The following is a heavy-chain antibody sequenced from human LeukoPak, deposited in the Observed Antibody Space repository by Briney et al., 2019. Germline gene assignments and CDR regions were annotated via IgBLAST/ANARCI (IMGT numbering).Heavy chain of an antibody. CDR3: ARSSLAYCGGDCYGFDY. V-gene: IGHV1-46*01. CDR2: INPSGGST. D-gene: IGHD2-21*02. CDR1: GYTFTGYY. J-gene: IGHJ4*02. Sequence: ASVKVSCKASGYTFTGYYMHWVRQAPGQGLEWMGIINPSGGSTSYAQKFQGRVTMTRDTSTSTVYMELSSLRSEDTAVYYCARSSLAYCGGDCYGFDYWGQGTLVTVSS.